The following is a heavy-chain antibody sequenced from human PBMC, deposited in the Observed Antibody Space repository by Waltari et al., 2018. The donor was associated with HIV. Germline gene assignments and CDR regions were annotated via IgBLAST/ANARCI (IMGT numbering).Heavy chain of an antibody. J-gene: IGHJ6*02. CDR2: ISIDGTNI. V-gene: IGHV3-30-3*01. CDR3: TRDRQNDIVEVQRYGMDV. D-gene: IGHD2-2*01. Sequence: QVQLVESGGGVVQPGMSLRLSCESSEFTFSISGVPWFRQAPGKGMECVAFISIDGTNINYADSVNVLFTISRDNSKKAVDLQMDRLSPDYSAVDYCTRDRQNDIVEVQRYGMDVWGQGTTVTVSS. CDR1: EFTFSISG.